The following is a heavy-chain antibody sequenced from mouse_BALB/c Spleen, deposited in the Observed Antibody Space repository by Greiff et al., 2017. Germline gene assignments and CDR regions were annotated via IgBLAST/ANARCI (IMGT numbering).Heavy chain of an antibody. D-gene: IGHD2-1*01. V-gene: IGHV5-9-3*01. Sequence: EVKLMESGGGLVKPGGSLKLSCAASGFTFSSYAMSWVRQTPEKRLEWVATISSGGSYTYYPDSVKGRFTISRDNAKNTLYLQMSSLRSEDTAMYYCARSGGKLYYAMDYWGQGTSVTVSS. CDR3: ARSGGKLYYAMDY. J-gene: IGHJ4*01. CDR2: ISSGGSYT. CDR1: GFTFSSYA.